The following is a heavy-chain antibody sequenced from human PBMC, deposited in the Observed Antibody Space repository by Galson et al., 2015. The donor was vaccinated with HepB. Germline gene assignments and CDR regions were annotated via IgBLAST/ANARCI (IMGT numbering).Heavy chain of an antibody. CDR2: ISYDGSNK. D-gene: IGHD1-26*01. J-gene: IGHJ3*02. CDR1: GFTFSSSA. CDR3: AIDSGRLLPRAFDI. Sequence: SLRLSCAASGFTFSSSAMHWVRQAPGKGLEWVAVISYDGSNKYYADSVKGRFTISRDNSKNTLYLQMNSLRAEDTAVYYCAIDSGRLLPRAFDIWGQGTMVTVSS. V-gene: IGHV3-30-3*01.